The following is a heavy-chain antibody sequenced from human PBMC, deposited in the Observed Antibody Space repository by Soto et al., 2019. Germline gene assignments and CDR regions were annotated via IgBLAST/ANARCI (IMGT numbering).Heavy chain of an antibody. Sequence: SETQSLTCTVPDGSISSCSYYWGWKRQPLGKGLEWIGYIYYSGSTNYNPSLKSRVTISVDTSKNQFSLKLSSVTAADTAVYYCAREGNGAFDIWGQGTMVTVSS. D-gene: IGHD4-4*01. V-gene: IGHV4-61*01. CDR1: DGSISSCSYY. CDR2: IYYSGST. J-gene: IGHJ3*02. CDR3: AREGNGAFDI.